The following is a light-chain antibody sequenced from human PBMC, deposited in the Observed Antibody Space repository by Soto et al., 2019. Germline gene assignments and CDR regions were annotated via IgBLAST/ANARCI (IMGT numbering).Light chain of an antibody. CDR3: QQYDSFPFT. J-gene: IGKJ3*01. CDR2: AAS. V-gene: IGKV1D-8*01. CDR1: QGISNY. Sequence: VLWMTQSPSLLSESTGARVTISCRMIQGISNYLAWYKQKSGKAPELLIYAASTLQSGVPSRFSGSGSGTDFTLTISSLQSEDFATYYCQQYDSFPFTFGPGTKVDIK.